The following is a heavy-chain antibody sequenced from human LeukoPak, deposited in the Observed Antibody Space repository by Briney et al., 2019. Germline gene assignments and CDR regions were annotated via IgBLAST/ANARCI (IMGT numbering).Heavy chain of an antibody. CDR2: MNPNSGNT. D-gene: IGHD6-13*01. CDR1: GYTFTSYD. V-gene: IGHV1-8*01. Sequence: ASVKVSCKASGYTFTSYDINWVRQATGQGLEWIGWMNPNSGNTDYAEKFQGGVTMTRNTSISTAYMELSSLRSEDTAVYYCARGLRGGRAAAGSDPYYYYYMDVWGKGTTVTVSS. J-gene: IGHJ6*03. CDR3: ARGLRGGRAAAGSDPYYYYYMDV.